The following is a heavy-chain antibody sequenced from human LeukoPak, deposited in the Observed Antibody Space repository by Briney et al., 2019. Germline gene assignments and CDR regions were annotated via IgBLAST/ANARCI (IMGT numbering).Heavy chain of an antibody. Sequence: SDTLSLPCTVCGGSISPYYGSWIRHPPGKGLDCIGYIYYSGSTSYNPSLKSRVTMSLDTSKNQFSLRLSSVTAADTAVYYCARVETTPYYYYGMDVWGQGTTVTVSS. V-gene: IGHV4-59*07. CDR1: GGSISPYY. J-gene: IGHJ6*02. CDR2: IYYSGST. CDR3: ARVETTPYYYYGMDV. D-gene: IGHD4-11*01.